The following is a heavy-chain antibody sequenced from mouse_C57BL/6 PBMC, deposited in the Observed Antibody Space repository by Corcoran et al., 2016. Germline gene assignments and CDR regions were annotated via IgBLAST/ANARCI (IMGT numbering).Heavy chain of an antibody. V-gene: IGHV9-3*01. Sequence: QKQLVQSGPELTKPGETVKNSCKAAGYTFTTYGMSWGKQDPGKGLKWMGWINTYSGVPTYADDFKGRFAFSLETSANTAYLQINNLKNEDTATHFCARSGSSPWFAYWGQGTLVTVSA. J-gene: IGHJ3*01. CDR1: GYTFTTYG. D-gene: IGHD1-1*01. CDR2: INTYSGVP. CDR3: ARSGSSPWFAY.